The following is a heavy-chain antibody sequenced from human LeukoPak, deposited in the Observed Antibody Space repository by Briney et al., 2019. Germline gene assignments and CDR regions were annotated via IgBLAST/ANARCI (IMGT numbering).Heavy chain of an antibody. D-gene: IGHD6-13*01. Sequence: GSLRLSCAASGFTVSSNYMSWIRQPPGKGLEWIGEINHSGSTNYNPSLKSRVTISVDTSKNQFSLKLSSVTAADTAVYYCARRHPAAGLRSEGSFDYWGQGTLVAVSS. CDR1: GFTVSSNY. CDR2: INHSGST. V-gene: IGHV4-34*01. CDR3: ARRHPAAGLRSEGSFDY. J-gene: IGHJ4*02.